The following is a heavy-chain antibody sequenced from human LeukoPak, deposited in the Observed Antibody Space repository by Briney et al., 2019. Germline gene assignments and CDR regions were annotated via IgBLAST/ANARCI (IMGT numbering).Heavy chain of an antibody. CDR2: IKQDGSEK. Sequence: GGSLRLSCAASGLTFSSYWMSWVRQAPGKGLEWVANIKQDGSEKYYVDSVKGRFTISRDNAKNSLYLQMNSLRAEDTAVYYCARWAPRYDFWSGYSTYYFDYWGQGTLVTVSS. CDR1: GLTFSSYW. V-gene: IGHV3-7*01. D-gene: IGHD3-3*01. J-gene: IGHJ4*02. CDR3: ARWAPRYDFWSGYSTYYFDY.